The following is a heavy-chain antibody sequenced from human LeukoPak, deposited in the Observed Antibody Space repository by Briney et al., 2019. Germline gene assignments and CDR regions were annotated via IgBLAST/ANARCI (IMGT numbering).Heavy chain of an antibody. J-gene: IGHJ4*02. CDR2: IYYSGST. CDR1: GASVSSSNCY. CDR3: ARDNRSDFDY. D-gene: IGHD2/OR15-2a*01. V-gene: IGHV4-39*07. Sequence: TPSETLSLTCTVSGASVSSSNCYWGWIRQPPGKGLEWIGSIYYSGSTYYNPSLKSRVTISVDTSKNQFSLKLSSVTAADTAVYYCARDNRSDFDYWGQGTLVTVSS.